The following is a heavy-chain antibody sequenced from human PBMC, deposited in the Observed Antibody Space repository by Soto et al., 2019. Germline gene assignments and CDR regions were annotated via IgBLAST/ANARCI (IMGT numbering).Heavy chain of an antibody. CDR1: GFSVSNYA. CDR3: AKDQIGFTLVGYNWFDP. D-gene: IGHD3-10*02. J-gene: IGHJ5*02. V-gene: IGHV3-23*01. Sequence: GGSLELSRASSGFSVSNYAMSWFRKAPGKGLEWVSAIRASAGSTYYADSVKGRFTIYRDNSKKTLYLQMNSLRAEDTAVYYCAKDQIGFTLVGYNWFDPWGQGTLVTVSS. CDR2: IRASAGST.